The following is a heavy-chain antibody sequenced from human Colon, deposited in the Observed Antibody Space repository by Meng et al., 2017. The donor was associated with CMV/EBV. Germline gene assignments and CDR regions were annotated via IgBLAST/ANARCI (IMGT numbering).Heavy chain of an antibody. J-gene: IGHJ4*02. D-gene: IGHD2-2*01. CDR3: AVASLCSSTNCYYAD. CDR1: GFTVSSNY. V-gene: IGHV3-53*01. Sequence: GESLKISCAASGFTVSSNYMSWVRLAPGQGLEWVSLIYSDDSTYYADSVKGRFTISRDSSKYTLYLQMNSLSAEDTAVYYCAVASLCSSTNCYYADWGQGTLVTVSS. CDR2: IYSDDST.